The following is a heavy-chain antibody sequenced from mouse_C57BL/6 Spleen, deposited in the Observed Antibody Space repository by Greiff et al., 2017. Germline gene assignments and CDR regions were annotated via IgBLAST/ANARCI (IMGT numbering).Heavy chain of an antibody. CDR1: GYTFTSYW. V-gene: IGHV1-61*01. J-gene: IGHJ1*03. D-gene: IGHD1-1*01. CDR2: IYPSDSET. CDR3: ATTTVVARRYFDV. Sequence: QVHVKQPGAELVRPGSSVKLSCKASGYTFTSYWMDWVKQRPGQGLEWIGNIYPSDSETHYNQKFKDKATLTVDKSSSTAYMQLSSLTSEDSAVYYCATTTVVARRYFDVWGTGTTVTVSS.